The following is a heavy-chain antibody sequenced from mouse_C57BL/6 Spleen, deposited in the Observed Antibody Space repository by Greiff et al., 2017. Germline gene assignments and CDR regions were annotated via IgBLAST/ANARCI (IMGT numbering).Heavy chain of an antibody. CDR3: AREEGYGSSYGGDYAMDY. CDR1: GYTFTGYW. D-gene: IGHD1-1*01. V-gene: IGHV1-9*01. CDR2: ILPGSGST. J-gene: IGHJ4*01. Sequence: QVQLKQSGAELMKPGASVKLSCKATGYTFTGYWIEWVKQRPGHGLEWIGEILPGSGSTNYNEKFKGKATFTADTSSNTAYMQLSSLTTEDSAIYCCAREEGYGSSYGGDYAMDYWGQGTSVTVSS.